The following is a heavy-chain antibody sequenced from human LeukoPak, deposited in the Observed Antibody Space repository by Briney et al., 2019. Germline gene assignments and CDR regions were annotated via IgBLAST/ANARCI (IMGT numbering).Heavy chain of an antibody. CDR2: ISGSGGST. D-gene: IGHD2/OR15-2a*01. CDR3: ARDSTTFIDY. CDR1: GFTFSSYA. J-gene: IGHJ4*02. V-gene: IGHV3-23*01. Sequence: GGSLRLSCAASGFTFSSYAMSWVRQAPGKGLEWVSAISGSGGSTYYADSVKGRFTISRDNAKNSLYLRMNSLRAEDTAVYYCARDSTTFIDYWGQGTLVTVSS.